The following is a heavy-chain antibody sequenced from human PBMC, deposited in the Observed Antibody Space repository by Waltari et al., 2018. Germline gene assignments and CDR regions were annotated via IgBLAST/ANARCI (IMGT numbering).Heavy chain of an antibody. CDR1: GFTGSVNY. V-gene: IGHV3-53*01. CDR2: IYSDGRT. CDR3: ARNKGWYGDGYFDY. Sequence: EVQLVESGGGLIQLGGSLRLSCAAAGFTGSVNYMGRVRQAPGEGVEWVSVIYSDGRTVYADSVKGRFTISRDNLKNTVDLQMSSLRADDTAVYYCARNKGWYGDGYFDYWGQGTLVSVSS. D-gene: IGHD6-19*01. J-gene: IGHJ4*02.